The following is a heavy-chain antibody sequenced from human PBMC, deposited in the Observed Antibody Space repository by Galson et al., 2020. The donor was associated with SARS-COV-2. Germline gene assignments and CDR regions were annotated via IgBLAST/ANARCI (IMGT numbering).Heavy chain of an antibody. V-gene: IGHV3-48*02. CDR2: ISTASATI. J-gene: IGHJ4*02. CDR3: ARELVAARYSGY. CDR1: GFTYRSYN. Sequence: GGSLRLSCAASGFTYRSYNMNWVRQAPGMGLEWISFISTASATIFSADSVTGRFTISRDNAKNSLYLQMNSLRDDDTAVYYCARELVAARYSGYWGQGTLVTVSS. D-gene: IGHD6-6*01.